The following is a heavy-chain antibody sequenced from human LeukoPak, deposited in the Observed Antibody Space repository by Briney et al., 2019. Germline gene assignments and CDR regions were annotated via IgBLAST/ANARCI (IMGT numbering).Heavy chain of an antibody. J-gene: IGHJ3*02. CDR2: ITSSSTYI. Sequence: GGSLRLSCAASGFTFSTNSMSWVRQAPGKGLEWVSSITSSSTYIYYADSVKGRFTISRDNANNSLYLRMNSLRVEDTAVYYCASPRIWGQGTMVTVSS. CDR1: GFTFSTNS. V-gene: IGHV3-21*03. CDR3: ASPRI.